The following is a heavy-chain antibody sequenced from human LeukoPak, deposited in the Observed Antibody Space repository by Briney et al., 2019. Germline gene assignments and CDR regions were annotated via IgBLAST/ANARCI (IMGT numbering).Heavy chain of an antibody. J-gene: IGHJ6*03. CDR1: GGTLSSYA. V-gene: IGHV1-69*13. Sequence: ASVKVSCKASGGTLSSYAISWVRQAPGQGLEWMGGIIPIFGTANYAQKFQGRVTITADESTSTAYMELSSLRSEDTAVYYCARVDSLYYYYMDVWGKGTTVTVSS. D-gene: IGHD2-2*03. CDR3: ARVDSLYYYYMDV. CDR2: IIPIFGTA.